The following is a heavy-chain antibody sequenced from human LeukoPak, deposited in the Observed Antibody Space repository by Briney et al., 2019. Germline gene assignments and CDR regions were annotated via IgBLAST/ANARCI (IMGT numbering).Heavy chain of an antibody. Sequence: GESLKISCKSSGYSFTNYWIGWVRQMPGKGLEWMGIIYPGDSDTRYSPSFQGQVTISADKSINTAYLQWSSLKASDTAMYYCARHLRGGGYCSGGSCYHVWFDPWGQGTLVTVSS. D-gene: IGHD2-15*01. CDR1: GYSFTNYW. V-gene: IGHV5-51*01. J-gene: IGHJ5*02. CDR2: IYPGDSDT. CDR3: ARHLRGGGYCSGGSCYHVWFDP.